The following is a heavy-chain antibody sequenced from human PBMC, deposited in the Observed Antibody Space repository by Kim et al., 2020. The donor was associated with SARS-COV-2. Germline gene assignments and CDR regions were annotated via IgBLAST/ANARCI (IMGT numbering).Heavy chain of an antibody. CDR1: GYTFTSYD. J-gene: IGHJ6*03. Sequence: ASVKVSCKASGYTFTSYDINWVRQATGQGLEWMGWMNPNSGNTGYAQKFQGRVTMTRNTSISTAYMELSSLRSEDTAVYYCARGFRAAAGPFYYYYDMDVGGKGTTVTVSS. CDR3: ARGFRAAAGPFYYYYDMDV. D-gene: IGHD6-13*01. V-gene: IGHV1-8*01. CDR2: MNPNSGNT.